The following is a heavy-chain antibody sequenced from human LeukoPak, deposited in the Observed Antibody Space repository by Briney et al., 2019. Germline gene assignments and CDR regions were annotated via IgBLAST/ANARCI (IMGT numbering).Heavy chain of an antibody. CDR1: GFTFSSYA. D-gene: IGHD3-3*01. J-gene: IGHJ6*03. CDR2: NSSSGSTI. CDR3: TTDTSSVGVSTIFGVVITPYYYYYMDV. Sequence: PGGSLRLSCVVSGFTFSSYAMSWVRQAPGKGLEWVSYNSSSGSTIYYADSVKGRFTISRDNAKNSLYLQMNSLKTEDTAVYYCTTDTSSVGVSTIFGVVITPYYYYYMDVWGKGTTVTVSS. V-gene: IGHV3-48*04.